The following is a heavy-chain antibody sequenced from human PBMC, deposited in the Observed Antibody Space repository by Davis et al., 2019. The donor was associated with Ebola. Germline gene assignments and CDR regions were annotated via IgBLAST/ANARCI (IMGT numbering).Heavy chain of an antibody. CDR3: ARSSYQPDW. J-gene: IGHJ4*02. D-gene: IGHD2-2*01. CDR2: INTDGGFT. V-gene: IGHV3-74*01. CDR1: GLTFSRYW. Sequence: PGGSLRLSFAASGLTFSRYWMHWVRQSPGKGLVWVSRINTDGGFTDYADSVKGRFTISRDNARNTVSLQMNSLRAEDTALYYCARSSYQPDWWGQGTLVTVSS.